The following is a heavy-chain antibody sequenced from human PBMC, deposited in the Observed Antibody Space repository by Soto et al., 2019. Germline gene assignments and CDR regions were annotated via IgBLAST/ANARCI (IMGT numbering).Heavy chain of an antibody. CDR1: GGSFSGYY. CDR2: INHSGST. CDR3: AREKIDILTGNYYYYYYMDV. V-gene: IGHV4-34*01. Sequence: SETLSLTCAVYGGSFSGYYWSWIRQPPGKGLEWIGEINHSGSTNYNPSLKSRVTISVDTSKNQFSLKLSSVTAADTAVYYCAREKIDILTGNYYYYYYMDVWGKGTTVTVSS. J-gene: IGHJ6*03. D-gene: IGHD3-9*01.